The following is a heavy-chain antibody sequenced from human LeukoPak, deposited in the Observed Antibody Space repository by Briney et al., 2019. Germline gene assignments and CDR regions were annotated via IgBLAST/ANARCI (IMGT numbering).Heavy chain of an antibody. D-gene: IGHD6-13*01. J-gene: IGHJ4*02. CDR3: ARSDRSSRFDY. CDR1: GYTFTGYY. CDR2: INPNSGGT. V-gene: IGHV1-2*06. Sequence: ASVKVSCKASGYTFTGYYMHWVRQAPGQGLEWMGRINPNSGGTNYAQKFRGRVTMTRDTSISTAYMELSRLRSDDTAVYYCARSDRSSRFDYWAREPWSPSPQ.